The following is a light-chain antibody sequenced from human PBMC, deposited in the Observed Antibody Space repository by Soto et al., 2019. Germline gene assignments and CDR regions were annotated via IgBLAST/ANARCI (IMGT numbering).Light chain of an antibody. Sequence: EIVMTQSPATLSVSPGERATLSCRASQSVSSNLAWYQQKPGQAPRLLIYGASTRATGIPARFSGSGSGTEFTPTISSLPSEVFAVYYCQQYNNWPPLTFGGGTKVEIK. CDR2: GAS. J-gene: IGKJ4*01. V-gene: IGKV3-15*01. CDR3: QQYNNWPPLT. CDR1: QSVSSN.